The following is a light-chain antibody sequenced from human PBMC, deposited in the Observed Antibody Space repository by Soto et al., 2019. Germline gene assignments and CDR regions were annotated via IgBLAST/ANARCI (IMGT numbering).Light chain of an antibody. Sequence: ELVMPQSRATLSVSPADCATLSCTASQDIKSHLAWYQQKPGQAPRLLISRASTRATGFPSRFSVSGSGTEFTLTISCXQSEDSVVYDGQHYNNWPGTFGPGTKVDSK. CDR2: RAS. J-gene: IGKJ2*02. CDR1: QDIKSH. CDR3: QHYNNWPGT. V-gene: IGKV3-15*01.